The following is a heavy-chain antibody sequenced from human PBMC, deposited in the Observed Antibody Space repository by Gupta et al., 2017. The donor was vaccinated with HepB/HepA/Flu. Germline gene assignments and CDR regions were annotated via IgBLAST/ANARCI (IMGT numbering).Heavy chain of an antibody. V-gene: IGHV3-9*03. CDR1: GFTFDDYA. CDR2: ISWNSDTI. CDR3: AVGYCGTNCGFDY. J-gene: IGHJ4*02. Sequence: EVQLVESGGGLVQPGRSLRLSCAASGFTFDDYAMHWVRQTPGKGLEWVSGISWNSDTIRFADSVKGRFTISRDNAKSSLYLQMNTLRTEDMAFYYCAVGYCGTNCGFDYWGQGTLVTVSS. D-gene: IGHD2-2*01.